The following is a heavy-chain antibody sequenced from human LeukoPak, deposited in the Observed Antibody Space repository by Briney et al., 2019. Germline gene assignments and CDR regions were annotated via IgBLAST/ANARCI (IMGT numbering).Heavy chain of an antibody. J-gene: IGHJ6*02. V-gene: IGHV4-4*07. D-gene: IGHD3-3*01. CDR3: ARHGGQDYDFWSGYYPRTYYYYGMDV. Sequence: SETLSLTCTVSGGSISSYYWSWIRQPAGKGLEWIGRIYTSGSTNYNPSLKSRVTISVDTSKNQFSLKLSSVTAADTAVYYCARHGGQDYDFWSGYYPRTYYYYGMDVWGQGTTVTVSS. CDR1: GGSISSYY. CDR2: IYTSGST.